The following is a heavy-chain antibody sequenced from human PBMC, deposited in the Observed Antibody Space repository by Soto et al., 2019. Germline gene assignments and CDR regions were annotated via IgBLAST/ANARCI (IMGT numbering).Heavy chain of an antibody. V-gene: IGHV3-30-3*01. Sequence: QVQLLESGGDLVQPGRSLSLSCAAPGLPLSSNPMHWVRQAPGKGLEWVAFISYNTNNKQYADSVRGRFTISRDNGKKTVYLQMSSLRPEDTAVYYCARLPLAWGQGTLVTVSS. CDR3: ARLPLA. CDR2: ISYNTNNK. J-gene: IGHJ5*02. CDR1: GLPLSSNP.